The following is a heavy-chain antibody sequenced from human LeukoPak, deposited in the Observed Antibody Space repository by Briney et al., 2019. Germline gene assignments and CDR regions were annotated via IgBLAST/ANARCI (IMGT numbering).Heavy chain of an antibody. CDR2: IYYSGST. CDR1: GGSISSYY. V-gene: IGHV4-59*01. CDR3: ARVAAADFDY. J-gene: IGHJ4*02. Sequence: PSETLSLTCTVSGGSISSYYWSWIRQPPGKGLEWIGYIYYSGSTNYNPSLKSRVTISVDTSKNQFSLKLSSVTAADTAVYYCARVAAADFDYWGQGTLVTVSS. D-gene: IGHD6-13*01.